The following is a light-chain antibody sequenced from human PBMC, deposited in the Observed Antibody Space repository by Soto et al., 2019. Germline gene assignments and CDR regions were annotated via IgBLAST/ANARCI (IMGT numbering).Light chain of an antibody. CDR3: QKYNSAPPGFT. CDR2: AAS. V-gene: IGKV1-27*01. Sequence: DIQMTQSPSSLSASVGDRVTITCRASQGISNSLAWYQQKPGKVPNLLIYAASTLQSGVPSRFSGRGSGTDFTLTIRSLQHEDVATYYCQKYNSAPPGFTFGPGTKVDIK. J-gene: IGKJ3*01. CDR1: QGISNS.